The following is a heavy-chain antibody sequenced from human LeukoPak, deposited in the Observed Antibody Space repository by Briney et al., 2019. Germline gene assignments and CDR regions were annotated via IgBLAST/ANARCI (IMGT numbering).Heavy chain of an antibody. CDR2: INPNSGGT. CDR1: GYTFTGYY. D-gene: IGHD3-10*01. CDR3: ASRNYGTYYYGSGSYYNDY. V-gene: IGHV1-2*06. Sequence: ASVKVSCKAFGYTFTGYYMHWVRQAPGQGLEWMGRINPNSGGTNYAQKFQGRVTMTRDTSISTAYLQWSSLKASDTAMYYCASRNYGTYYYGSGSYYNDYWGQGTLVTVSS. J-gene: IGHJ4*02.